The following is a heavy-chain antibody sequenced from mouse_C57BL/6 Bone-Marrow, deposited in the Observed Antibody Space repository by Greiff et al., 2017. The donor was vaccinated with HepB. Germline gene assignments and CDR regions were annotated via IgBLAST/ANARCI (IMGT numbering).Heavy chain of an antibody. D-gene: IGHD1-1*01. CDR1: GYTFTSYW. CDR3: ARPSATVVATVDY. Sequence: VQLKQPGAELVKPGASVKMSCKASGYTFTSYWITWVKQRPGQGLEWIGDIYPGSGSTNYNEKFKSKATLTVDTSSSTAYMQLSSLTSEDSAVYYCARPSATVVATVDYWGQGTTLTVSS. J-gene: IGHJ2*01. V-gene: IGHV1-55*01. CDR2: IYPGSGST.